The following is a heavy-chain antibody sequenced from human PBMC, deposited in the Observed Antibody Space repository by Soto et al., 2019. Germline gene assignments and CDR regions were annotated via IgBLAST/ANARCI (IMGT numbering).Heavy chain of an antibody. CDR3: ARIDRKWFGESPYFDY. D-gene: IGHD3-10*01. CDR1: GGSISSSSYY. V-gene: IGHV4-39*01. Sequence: SETLSLTCTVSGGSISSSSYYWGWIRQPPGKGLEWIGSIYYSGSTYYNPSLKGRVTISVDTSKNQFSLKLSSVTAADTAVYYCARIDRKWFGESPYFDYWGQGTLVTVSS. CDR2: IYYSGST. J-gene: IGHJ4*02.